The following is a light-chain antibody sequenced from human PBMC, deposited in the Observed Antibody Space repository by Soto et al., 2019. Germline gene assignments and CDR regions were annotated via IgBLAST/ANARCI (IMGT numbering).Light chain of an antibody. CDR2: RNN. CDR3: ATWDDSLNGPV. Sequence: QSVLTQPPSASGTPGQRVTISCSGSSSNLGDNTVNWYQQLPGTAPKLLIYRNNRRPSEVPDRFSGSKSGTSASLAISGLQSDDEADYYGATWDDSLNGPVFGGGTKVTVL. J-gene: IGLJ3*02. CDR1: SSNLGDNT. V-gene: IGLV1-44*01.